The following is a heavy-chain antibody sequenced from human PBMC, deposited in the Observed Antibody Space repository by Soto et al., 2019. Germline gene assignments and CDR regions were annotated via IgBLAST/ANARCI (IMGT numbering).Heavy chain of an antibody. CDR2: ISAGSGIT. D-gene: IGHD2-15*01. CDR3: ARPEDGSSGGCFAIMDY. V-gene: IGHV3-23*01. J-gene: IGHJ4*02. CDR1: GFTFSNSA. Sequence: PGGSLRLSCPASGFTFSNSALNWVRRVPGRGLEWVSAISAGSGITYYADSGKGRFTISRDNSKNALYLQMNSLSPEDTDIYYCARPEDGSSGGCFAIMDYWGQGTLVTVSS.